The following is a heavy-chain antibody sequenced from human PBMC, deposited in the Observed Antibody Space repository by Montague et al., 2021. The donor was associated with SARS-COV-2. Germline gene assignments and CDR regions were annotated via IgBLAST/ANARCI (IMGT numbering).Heavy chain of an antibody. D-gene: IGHD3-22*01. CDR1: GGSFSNYY. V-gene: IGHV4-34*01. J-gene: IGHJ4*02. CDR3: ARVRDSSGHDY. CDR2: INHSGST. Sequence: SETLSLTCAVYGGSFSNYYWSWIRQPPGKGPEWIGEINHSGSTNYNPSLESRSTISIDTSKNQFSLRLTSVTAADTAVYYCARVRDSSGHDYWGQGTLVTVSS.